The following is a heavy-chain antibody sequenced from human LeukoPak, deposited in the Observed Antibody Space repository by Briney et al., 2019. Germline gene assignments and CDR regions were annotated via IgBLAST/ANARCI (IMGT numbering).Heavy chain of an antibody. D-gene: IGHD3-16*02. Sequence: PSGTLSLTCDVSGGSITQTNYWTWVRRPPGKGLEWIGEVNVQGGTNYNPSLLRRVAISVDTSANHVSLQMTSVTTADTAVYYCAREGGSYRPLDYSGQGTLVTVSS. V-gene: IGHV4-4*02. CDR1: GGSITQTNY. J-gene: IGHJ4*02. CDR3: AREGGSYRPLDY. CDR2: VNVQGGT.